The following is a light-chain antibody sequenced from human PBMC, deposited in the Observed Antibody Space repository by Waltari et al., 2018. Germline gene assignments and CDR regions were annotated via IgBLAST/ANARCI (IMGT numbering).Light chain of an antibody. V-gene: IGKV2-28*01. J-gene: IGKJ4*01. CDR1: QSLLYSNGNNY. CDR3: IQALQTPLT. CDR2: FGS. Sequence: DIVMTQSPLSLPVTPGEPASISCRSSQSLLYSNGNNYLDWYLQKPGQSPQLLIYFGSIRASGVPDRFSGSGSGTDFTLKISRVEAEDVGVYYCIQALQTPLTFGGGTKMEIK.